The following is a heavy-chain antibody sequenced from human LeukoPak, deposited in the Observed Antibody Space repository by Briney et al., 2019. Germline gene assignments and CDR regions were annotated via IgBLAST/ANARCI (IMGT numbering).Heavy chain of an antibody. D-gene: IGHD2-2*01. CDR1: GFTFSSYS. V-gene: IGHV3-48*04. J-gene: IGHJ4*02. Sequence: GGSLRLSCAASGFTFSSYSMNWVRQAPGKGPEWVSYISSSSSTIYYADSVKGRFTISRDNAKNSLYLQMNSLRAEDTAVYYCASFRHFVVVPAAIVWGQGTLVTVSS. CDR3: ASFRHFVVVPAAIV. CDR2: ISSSSSTI.